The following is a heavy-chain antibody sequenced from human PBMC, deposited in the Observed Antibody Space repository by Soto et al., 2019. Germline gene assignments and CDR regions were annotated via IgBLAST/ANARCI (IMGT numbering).Heavy chain of an antibody. J-gene: IGHJ4*02. V-gene: IGHV4-39*01. Sequence: SETLSLTCSVSSASLSSSTYYWSWIRQPPGRGPEWIGSIYYSGNTYYKPSLKSRVSISIDTSRNQFSLKLTSVTAADTGVYYCASSSPFHYWGPGILVMSPQ. CDR1: SASLSSSTYY. CDR2: IYYSGNT. CDR3: ASSSPFHY. D-gene: IGHD6-6*01.